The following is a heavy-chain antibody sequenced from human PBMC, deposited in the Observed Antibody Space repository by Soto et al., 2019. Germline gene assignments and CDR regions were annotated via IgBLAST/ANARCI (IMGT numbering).Heavy chain of an antibody. CDR3: AKDQGGPYYXFWSGYYMVYYYYGMDV. CDR2: ISYDGSNK. D-gene: IGHD3-3*01. Sequence: GGSLRLSCAASGFTFSSYGMHWVRQAPGKGLEWVAVISYDGSNKYYADSVKGRFTISRDNSKNTLYLQMNSLRAEDTAVYYCAKDQGGPYYXFWSGYYMVYYYYGMDVWGPGTTVTVSS. V-gene: IGHV3-30*18. CDR1: GFTFSSYG. J-gene: IGHJ6*02.